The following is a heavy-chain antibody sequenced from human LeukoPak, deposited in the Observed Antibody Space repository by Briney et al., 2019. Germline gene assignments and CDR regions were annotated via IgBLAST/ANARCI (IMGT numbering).Heavy chain of an antibody. D-gene: IGHD6-13*01. Sequence: GGSLRLSCAASGFTLGDHYMDWVRQAPGKGLEWVGRSRHKAKRYSTEYAASVKGRFTISRDDSKNSLYLQMNSLKTEDTAVYYCTRVLAAAANALDIWGQGTMVTVSS. J-gene: IGHJ3*02. CDR1: GFTLGDHY. V-gene: IGHV3-72*01. CDR2: SRHKAKRYST. CDR3: TRVLAAAANALDI.